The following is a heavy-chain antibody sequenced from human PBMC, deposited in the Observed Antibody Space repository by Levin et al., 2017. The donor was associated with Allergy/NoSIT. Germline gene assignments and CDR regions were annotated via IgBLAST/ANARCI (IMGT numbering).Heavy chain of an antibody. V-gene: IGHV2-5*02. CDR1: GLSLTASEEG. Sequence: SGPTLVKPPQILTLTCTFSGLSLTASEEGVGWIRPPPGKALEWLALIHGDGDHRYSPSLKSRRTITRDTSKKQVVLTVADVDPLDTATYYCAHNLGRAFDIWGHGTVVTVSS. D-gene: IGHD1-26*01. CDR3: AHNLGRAFDI. J-gene: IGHJ3*02. CDR2: IHGDGDH.